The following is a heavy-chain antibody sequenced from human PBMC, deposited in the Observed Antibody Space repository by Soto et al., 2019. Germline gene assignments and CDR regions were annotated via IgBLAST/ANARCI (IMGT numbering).Heavy chain of an antibody. CDR1: GGSISSYY. CDR2: IYYSGST. D-gene: IGHD3-16*02. V-gene: IGHV4-59*01. J-gene: IGHJ6*02. Sequence: SETLSLTCIVSGGSISSYYWSWIRQPPGKGLEWIGYIYYSGSTNYNPSLKSRVTISVDTSKNQFSLKLSSVTAADTAVYYCAGAIDYYYYGMDVWGQGTTVTVSS. CDR3: AGAIDYYYYGMDV.